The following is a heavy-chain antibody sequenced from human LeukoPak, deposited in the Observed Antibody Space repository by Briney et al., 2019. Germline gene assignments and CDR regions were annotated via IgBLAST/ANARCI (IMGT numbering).Heavy chain of an antibody. Sequence: ASGKVSCKASGYTFTSHDINWVRQATGQGLEWMGWMNPNSGNTGYAQKFQDRVTMTRNTSISTAYMELSSLESEDTAVYYCASALKRGSAGTLIDYWGQGTLVTVSS. V-gene: IGHV1-8*01. CDR1: GYTFTSHD. J-gene: IGHJ4*02. D-gene: IGHD6-13*01. CDR3: ASALKRGSAGTLIDY. CDR2: MNPNSGNT.